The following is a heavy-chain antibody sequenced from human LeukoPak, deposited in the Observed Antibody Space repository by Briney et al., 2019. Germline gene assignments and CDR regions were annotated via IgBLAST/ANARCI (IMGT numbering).Heavy chain of an antibody. Sequence: PGGSLRLSCAASGFSVSSYYMSWVRQAPGKGLELVSVIYSGGSTYYADSVTVRCSISRYISKNTLYLQMNSPRRDDTPVYYGARDMGYSPFDTWGQGTLVTVSS. CDR1: GFSVSSYY. CDR3: ARDMGYSPFDT. V-gene: IGHV3-66*01. J-gene: IGHJ5*02. D-gene: IGHD2-15*01. CDR2: IYSGGST.